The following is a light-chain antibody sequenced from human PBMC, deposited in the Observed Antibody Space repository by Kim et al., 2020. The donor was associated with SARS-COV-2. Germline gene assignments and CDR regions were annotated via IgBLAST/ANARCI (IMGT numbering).Light chain of an antibody. J-gene: IGLJ3*02. V-gene: IGLV10-54*04. Sequence: APPPCPRNSNNVGDHGAAWLQQLQGHPPNLLSYRNNNRPSGISEKFSASRSGNTASLTITGLQPEDEADYYCSAWDTSLSAWVFGGGTKLTVL. CDR3: SAWDTSLSAWV. CDR2: RNN. CDR1: SNNVGDHG.